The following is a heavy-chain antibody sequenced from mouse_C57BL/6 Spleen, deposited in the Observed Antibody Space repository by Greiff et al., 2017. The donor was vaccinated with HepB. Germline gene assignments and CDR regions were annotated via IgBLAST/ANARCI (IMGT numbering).Heavy chain of an antibody. CDR2: IDPETGGT. D-gene: IGHD1-1*01. CDR3: TRGGLHYGSRGYFDV. CDR1: GYTFTDYE. Sequence: QVQLQQSGAELVRPGASVTLSCKASGYTFTDYEMHWVKQTPVHGLEWIGAIDPETGGTAYNQKFKGKAILTADKSSSTAYMELRSLTSEDSAVYYCTRGGLHYGSRGYFDVWGTGTTVTVSS. J-gene: IGHJ1*03. V-gene: IGHV1-15*01.